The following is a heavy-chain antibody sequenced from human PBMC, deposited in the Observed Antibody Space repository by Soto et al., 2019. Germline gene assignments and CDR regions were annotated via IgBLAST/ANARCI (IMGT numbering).Heavy chain of an antibody. Sequence: GASVKGSCKASGYTFTSYGISWVRQAPGQGLEWMGWISAYNGNTNYAQKLQGRVTMTTDTSTSTAYMELRSLRSDDTAVYYCARDHPHYYDSSGPPDYWGQGTLVTVSS. CDR1: GYTFTSYG. CDR2: ISAYNGNT. V-gene: IGHV1-18*01. D-gene: IGHD3-22*01. CDR3: ARDHPHYYDSSGPPDY. J-gene: IGHJ4*02.